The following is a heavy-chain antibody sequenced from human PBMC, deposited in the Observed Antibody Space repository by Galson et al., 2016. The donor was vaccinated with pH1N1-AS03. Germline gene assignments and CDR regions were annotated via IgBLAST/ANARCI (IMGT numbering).Heavy chain of an antibody. J-gene: IGHJ6*02. CDR2: IIPIFGTT. CDR1: GGTFSSHA. V-gene: IGHV1-69*06. CDR3: ARDGESKGVDDLSSPYQNYYYYLLDG. Sequence: SVKVSCKVSGGTFSSHAVSWVRQAPGQGLEWMGGIIPIFGTTNYAQKFQGRVTITADKSTSTVYMELSSLTSEDTAAFYCARDGESKGVDDLSSPYQNYYYYLLDGWGQGTTVTVSS. D-gene: IGHD3-22*01.